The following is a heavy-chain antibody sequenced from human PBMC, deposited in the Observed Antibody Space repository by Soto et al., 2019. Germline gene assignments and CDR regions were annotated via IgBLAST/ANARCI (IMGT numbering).Heavy chain of an antibody. CDR2: IRSNGGSA. D-gene: IGHD2-15*01. J-gene: IGHJ4*02. CDR3: ARRMDGTCYGCYDY. CDR1: GFTFSYYA. V-gene: IGHV3-64*01. Sequence: EVQLVESGGGVVQPGGSLRLSCAASGFTFSYYAIHWVRQAPGKGLEYVSAIRSNGGSARYANSVRGRFTTSIDNSKNTVYLQLGSLRSEAMAVYYFARRMDGTCYGCYDYWGQGTLVTVSS.